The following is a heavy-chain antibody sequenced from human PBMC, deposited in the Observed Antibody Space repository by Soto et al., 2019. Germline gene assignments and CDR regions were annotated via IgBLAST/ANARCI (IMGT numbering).Heavy chain of an antibody. D-gene: IGHD2-21*02. V-gene: IGHV5-51*01. J-gene: IGHJ6*02. CDR3: VSGGNSGDYYYYGMDV. Sequence: LKISCKGSGYSFTSYWIGWVRQMPGKGLEWMGIIYPGDSDTRYSPSFQGQVTISADKSISTAYLQWSSLKASDTAMYYCVSGGNSGDYYYYGMDVWGQGTTVTVSS. CDR2: IYPGDSDT. CDR1: GYSFTSYW.